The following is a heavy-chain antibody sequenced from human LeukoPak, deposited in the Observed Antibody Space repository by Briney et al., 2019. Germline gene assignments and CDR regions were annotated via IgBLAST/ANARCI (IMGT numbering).Heavy chain of an antibody. Sequence: SETLSLTCTVSGGSISSGGYYWSWIRQPPGKALEWIGYIYYSGSTSYNPSLKSRVTISVDRSKNQFSLKLSSVTAADTAVYYCARAISGGSSSGDMDVWGKGTTVTVSS. CDR3: ARAISGGSSSGDMDV. CDR1: GGSISSGGYY. V-gene: IGHV4-30-2*01. J-gene: IGHJ6*03. D-gene: IGHD6-6*01. CDR2: IYYSGST.